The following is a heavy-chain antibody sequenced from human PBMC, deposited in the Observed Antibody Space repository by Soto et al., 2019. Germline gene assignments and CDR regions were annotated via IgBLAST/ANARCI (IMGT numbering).Heavy chain of an antibody. CDR2: IYGSGST. CDR1: GGSIRSGSYY. J-gene: IGHJ3*01. CDR3: AREGDSYGAFDL. D-gene: IGHD5-18*01. V-gene: IGHV4-39*07. Sequence: SETLSLTCIVSGGSIRSGSYYWGWIRQPPGKGLEWIGCIYGSGSTYYNVSLKSRVTIEVDTSKSQFSLKLSSVTAADTAVYYCAREGDSYGAFDLWGQGTMVTVSS.